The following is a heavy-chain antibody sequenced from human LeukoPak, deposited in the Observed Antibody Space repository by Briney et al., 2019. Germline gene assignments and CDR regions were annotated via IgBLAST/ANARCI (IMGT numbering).Heavy chain of an antibody. CDR3: AKKTSYCAGDCFPYYFDY. V-gene: IGHV3-23*01. CDR2: ISGDSTGT. J-gene: IGHJ4*02. D-gene: IGHD2-21*02. CDR1: GFTFSSYT. Sequence: GGSLRLSCVASGFTFSSYTMTWVRQAPGEGLEWVSGISGDSTGTYYADSVKGRFTISRDNPKNTLFLQMNSLRAEDTAVYYCAKKTSYCAGDCFPYYFDYWGRGNLVTVSS.